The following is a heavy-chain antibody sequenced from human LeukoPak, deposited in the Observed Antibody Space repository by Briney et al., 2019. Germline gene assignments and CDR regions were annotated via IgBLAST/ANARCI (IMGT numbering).Heavy chain of an antibody. CDR1: GYTLTELS. CDR3: ARDRGDNYDSLVDY. D-gene: IGHD5-24*01. J-gene: IGHJ4*02. Sequence: GASVKVSCKVSGYTLTELSMHWVRQAPGKGPEWMGGFDPEDGETIYAQKFQGRVTMTRDTSTSTVYMELSSLRSEDTAVYYCARDRGDNYDSLVDYWGQGTLVTVSS. CDR2: FDPEDGET. V-gene: IGHV1-24*01.